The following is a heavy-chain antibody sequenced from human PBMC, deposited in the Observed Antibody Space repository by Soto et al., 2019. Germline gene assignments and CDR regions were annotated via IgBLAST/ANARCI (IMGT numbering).Heavy chain of an antibody. V-gene: IGHV1-69*01. J-gene: IGHJ3*02. CDR2: FLPVFTTA. CDR1: GGSFNTYG. D-gene: IGHD4-17*01. CDR3: ARDGVDVSRTTVRHGALDI. Sequence: QVQLVQSGAEVKKPGSSVKVSCKASGGSFNTYGISWVRQAPGQGLEWMGGFLPVFTTAKNAQKFQGRVSITADESTYTAYMELSSLRSEDTAVYFCARDGVDVSRTTVRHGALDIWGQGTVVTVSS.